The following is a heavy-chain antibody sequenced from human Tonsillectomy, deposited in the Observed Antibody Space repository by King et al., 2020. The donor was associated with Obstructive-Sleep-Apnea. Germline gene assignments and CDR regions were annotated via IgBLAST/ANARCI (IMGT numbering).Heavy chain of an antibody. V-gene: IGHV5-10-1*01. D-gene: IGHD1-26*01. CDR1: GYSFTSYW. J-gene: IGHJ4*02. CDR2: MDPSVSYT. Sequence: QLVQSGAEVKKPGESLRSSCKGSGYSFTSYWISWVRQMPGKGLEWKGRMDPSVSYTNYRPSFQGHVTISADKSISTAYLQWSSLKASDTAMYYCARYVGATSDYWGQGTLVTVSS. CDR3: ARYVGATSDY.